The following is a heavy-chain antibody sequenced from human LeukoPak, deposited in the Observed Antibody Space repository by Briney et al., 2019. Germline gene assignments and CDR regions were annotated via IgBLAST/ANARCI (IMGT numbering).Heavy chain of an antibody. D-gene: IGHD6-13*01. CDR3: ARGPWQQLVHPPDP. CDR2: INPNSGGT. CDR1: GYTFTGYY. J-gene: IGHJ5*02. Sequence: GASVKVSCKASGYTFTGYYMHWVRQAPGQGLERMGWINPNSGGTNYAQKFQGRVTMTRNTSISTAYMELSRLRSDDTAVYYCARGPWQQLVHPPDPWGQGTLVTVSS. V-gene: IGHV1-2*02.